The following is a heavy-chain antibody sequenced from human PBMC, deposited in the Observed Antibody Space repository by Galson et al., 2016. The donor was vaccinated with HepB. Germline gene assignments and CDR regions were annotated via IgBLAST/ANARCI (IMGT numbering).Heavy chain of an antibody. Sequence: SLRLSCAASGFTFSNYAMPWVRQAPGKGLEWVAIISYDGSNKYYANSVKGRFTISRDNSKNTLYLQMNILRAEDTAVYYCARDPLRYGDRHFDYWGQGTLVTVSS. V-gene: IGHV3-30-3*01. J-gene: IGHJ4*02. CDR2: ISYDGSNK. D-gene: IGHD4-17*01. CDR3: ARDPLRYGDRHFDY. CDR1: GFTFSNYA.